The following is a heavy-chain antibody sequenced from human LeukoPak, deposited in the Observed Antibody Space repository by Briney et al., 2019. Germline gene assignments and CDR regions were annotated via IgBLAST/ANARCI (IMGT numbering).Heavy chain of an antibody. V-gene: IGHV1-46*01. J-gene: IGHJ3*02. CDR3: AREEGVVVVAAPHDAFDI. D-gene: IGHD2-15*01. Sequence: GASVKVSCKASGYTFTGYYMHWVRQAPGQGLEWMGIINPSGGSTSYAQKFQGRVTMTRDMSTSTVYMELSSLRSEDTAVYYCAREEGVVVVAAPHDAFDIWGQGTMVTVSS. CDR1: GYTFTGYY. CDR2: INPSGGST.